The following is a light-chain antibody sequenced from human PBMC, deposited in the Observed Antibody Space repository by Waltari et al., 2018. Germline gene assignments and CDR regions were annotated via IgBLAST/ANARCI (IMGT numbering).Light chain of an antibody. CDR3: QQYNNWPRT. CDR1: QSVSSN. CDR2: GAS. V-gene: IGKV3-15*01. J-gene: IGKJ1*01. Sequence: EIVMTQSPATLSVSPGERATLSCRASQSVSSNLAWYQQKPGQAPRLLIYGASTRATGFPATFSGSGSGTEFTLTISRLESEDFAVYYCQQYNNWPRTFGQGP.